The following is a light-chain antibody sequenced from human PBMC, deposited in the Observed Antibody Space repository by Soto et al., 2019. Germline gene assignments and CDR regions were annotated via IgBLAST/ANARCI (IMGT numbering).Light chain of an antibody. Sequence: QSVLTQPPSVSGAPGQRVTISCTGSSSNIGAGYDVHWYQQLPGTAPKLLIYGNNNRPSGVPDRFSGSKSGTSASLAITGLQAEDEADYSCQSYDSSLSAVVFGGGTQLTVL. CDR1: SSNIGAGYD. V-gene: IGLV1-40*01. J-gene: IGLJ2*01. CDR3: QSYDSSLSAVV. CDR2: GNN.